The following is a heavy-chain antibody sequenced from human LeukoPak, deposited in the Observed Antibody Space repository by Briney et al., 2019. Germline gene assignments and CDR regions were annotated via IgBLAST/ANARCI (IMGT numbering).Heavy chain of an antibody. Sequence: GGSPRLSCAASGVIISSYAMSWVRQAPRKGLEWVSAINGRGDNTYYADSVKGRFTISRDNSKDTLYLQMNSLRDEDTAVYYCAKRPSDYGDYVSYFDYWGQGTLVTVSS. CDR2: INGRGDNT. CDR3: AKRPSDYGDYVSYFDY. CDR1: GVIISSYA. V-gene: IGHV3-23*01. J-gene: IGHJ4*02. D-gene: IGHD4-17*01.